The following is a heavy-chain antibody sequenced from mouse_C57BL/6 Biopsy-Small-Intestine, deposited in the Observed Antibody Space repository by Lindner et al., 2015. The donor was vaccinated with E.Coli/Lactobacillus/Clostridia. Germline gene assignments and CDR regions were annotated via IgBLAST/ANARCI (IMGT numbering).Heavy chain of an antibody. CDR3: ATEIPHRQMATIGYHFDN. Sequence: SVKVSCKTSGGAFTTYGFNWVRQAPGQGLEWLGRIVPIFRRPTYAQKFQGRVAISADMSTGTAYMELSSLTSDDTAVYYCATEIPHRQMATIGYHFDNWS. V-gene: IGHV1S61*01. CDR2: IVPIFRRP. J-gene: IGHJ2*01. CDR1: GGAFTTYG. D-gene: IGHD1-2*01.